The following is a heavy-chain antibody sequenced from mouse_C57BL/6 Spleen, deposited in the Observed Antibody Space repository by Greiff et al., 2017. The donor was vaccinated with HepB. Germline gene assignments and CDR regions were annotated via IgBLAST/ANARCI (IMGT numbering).Heavy chain of an antibody. J-gene: IGHJ4*01. CDR2: ISSGSSTI. V-gene: IGHV5-17*01. Sequence: EVQLVESGGGLVKPGGSLKLSCAASGFTFSDYGMHWVRQAPEKGLEWVAYISSGSSTIYYADTVKGRFTISRDNAKNTLFLQMTSLRSEDTAMYYCARSGSSYYYAMDYWGQRTSVTVSS. CDR3: ARSGSSYYYAMDY. D-gene: IGHD1-1*01. CDR1: GFTFSDYG.